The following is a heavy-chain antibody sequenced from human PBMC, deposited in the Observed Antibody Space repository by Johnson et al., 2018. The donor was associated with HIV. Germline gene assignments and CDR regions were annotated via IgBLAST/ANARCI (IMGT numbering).Heavy chain of an antibody. Sequence: VQLVESGGGVAQPGRSLRLSCGVSGFAVSSNYMSWVRQAPGKGLEWVSIIYSGGSTYYAESVKGSFTISRDNSKNTLYLKMNNLRVEDTAVYYCAMEGEWQQQPLDYALDNWGQGTMVSVAA. CDR2: IYSGGST. V-gene: IGHV3-66*01. D-gene: IGHD6-13*01. CDR3: AMEGEWQQQPLDYALDN. J-gene: IGHJ3*02. CDR1: GFAVSSNY.